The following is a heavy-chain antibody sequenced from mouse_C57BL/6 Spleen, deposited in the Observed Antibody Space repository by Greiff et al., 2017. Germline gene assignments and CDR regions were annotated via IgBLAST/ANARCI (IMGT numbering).Heavy chain of an antibody. Sequence: VQLQQSGPGLVQPSQSLSITCTVSGFSLTSYGVHWVRQSPGKGLEWLGVIRRGGSTDYNAAFMTRLSSTKDNSKSQVFFKMNSLQADDTAIYYCDKNGLRYALDDWGQGTSVTVSS. J-gene: IGHJ4*01. D-gene: IGHD2-4*01. V-gene: IGHV2-5*01. CDR3: DKNGLRYALDD. CDR1: GFSLTSYG. CDR2: IRRGGST.